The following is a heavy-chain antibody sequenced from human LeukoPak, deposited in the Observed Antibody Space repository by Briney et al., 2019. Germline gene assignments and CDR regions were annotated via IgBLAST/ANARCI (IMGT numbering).Heavy chain of an antibody. D-gene: IGHD6-19*01. CDR1: GGSISSSNW. Sequence: TSETLSLTCAVSGGSISSSNWWSWVRQPPGKGLEWIGEIYHSGSTNYNPSLKSRVTISVDTSQDQFSLRLSSVTAADTAIYYCARGDSGVRWFDPWGQGALVTVSS. CDR3: ARGDSGVRWFDP. CDR2: IYHSGST. V-gene: IGHV4-4*02. J-gene: IGHJ5*02.